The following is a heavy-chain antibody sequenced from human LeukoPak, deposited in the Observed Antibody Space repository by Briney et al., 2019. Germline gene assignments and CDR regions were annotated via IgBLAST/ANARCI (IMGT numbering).Heavy chain of an antibody. CDR2: INPNSGGT. J-gene: IGHJ5*02. Sequence: ASVKVSCKASGYTFTGYYMHWVRQAPGQGLEWMGWINPNSGGTDYAQKFQGWVTMTRDTSISTAYMELSRLRSDDTAVYYCARDHGGNSFLWFDPWGQGTLVTVSS. V-gene: IGHV1-2*04. CDR3: ARDHGGNSFLWFDP. D-gene: IGHD4-23*01. CDR1: GYTFTGYY.